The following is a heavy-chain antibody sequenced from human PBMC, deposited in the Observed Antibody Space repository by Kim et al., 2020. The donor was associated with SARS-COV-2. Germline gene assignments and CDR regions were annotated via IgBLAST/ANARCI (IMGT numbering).Heavy chain of an antibody. CDR3: ARDGLVNGAFDI. Sequence: HPGKGLEWIGYIYYSGSTYYSPSLKSRVTISVDTSKNQFSLKLSSVTAADTAVYYCARDGLVNGAFDIWGQGTMVTVSS. D-gene: IGHD3-9*01. CDR2: IYYSGST. V-gene: IGHV4-31*02. J-gene: IGHJ3*02.